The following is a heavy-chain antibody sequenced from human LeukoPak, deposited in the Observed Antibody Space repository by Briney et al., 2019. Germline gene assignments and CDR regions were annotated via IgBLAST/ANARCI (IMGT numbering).Heavy chain of an antibody. J-gene: IGHJ4*02. CDR2: IRYDGSNK. D-gene: IGHD3-3*01. Sequence: GGSLRLSCAVSGFTFSSYGMHWVRQAPGKGLEWVAFIRYDGSNKYYADSVKGRFTISRDNSKNTLYLQMNSLRAEDTAVYYCAKDGYYDFWSGYHEDYWGQGTLVTVSS. V-gene: IGHV3-30*02. CDR3: AKDGYYDFWSGYHEDY. CDR1: GFTFSSYG.